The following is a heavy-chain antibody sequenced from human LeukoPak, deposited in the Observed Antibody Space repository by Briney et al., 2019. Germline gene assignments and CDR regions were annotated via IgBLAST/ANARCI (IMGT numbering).Heavy chain of an antibody. D-gene: IGHD2/OR15-2a*01. Sequence: SGPTLVRPTQTLTLTCTVSGFSLTTTDMGVGWIRQPPGKALQWLALIFWDDDKRYSPFLNHRLTISRATSKRQVCLKIPDMDHVDTGTYFCAHTPTLGRSNISDSWGQGSLVTVSS. J-gene: IGHJ5*01. CDR2: IFWDDDK. CDR3: AHTPTLGRSNISDS. V-gene: IGHV2-5*02. CDR1: GFSLTTTDMG.